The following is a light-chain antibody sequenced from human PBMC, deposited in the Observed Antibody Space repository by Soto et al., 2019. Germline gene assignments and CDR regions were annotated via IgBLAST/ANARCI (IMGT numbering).Light chain of an antibody. J-gene: IGLJ2*01. V-gene: IGLV1-40*01. CDR3: QSYDSSLSGSI. CDR2: GNS. Sequence: QSVLTQPPSVSGAPGQRVTISCTGSSSNIGAGYDVHWYQQLPGTAPKLLIYGNSNRPSGVPDRFPGSKSGTSASLAITGLQAEDEAGYYCQSYDSSLSGSIFGGGTKLTVL. CDR1: SSNIGAGYD.